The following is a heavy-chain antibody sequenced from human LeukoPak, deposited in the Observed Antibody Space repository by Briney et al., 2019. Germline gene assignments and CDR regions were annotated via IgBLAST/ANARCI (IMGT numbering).Heavy chain of an antibody. CDR1: GFTFSTYA. CDR3: AKGLKGCSGSSCYYFFDF. D-gene: IGHD2-15*01. CDR2: ITGSGGDA. V-gene: IGHV3-23*01. Sequence: GGSLRLSCTASGFTFSTYAMNWVRQAPGKGLEWVSSITGSGGDAYYADSVKGRFTISRDNSKNTLDLQMNSLRAEDTAVYYCAKGLKGCSGSSCYYFFDFWGQGALITVSS. J-gene: IGHJ4*02.